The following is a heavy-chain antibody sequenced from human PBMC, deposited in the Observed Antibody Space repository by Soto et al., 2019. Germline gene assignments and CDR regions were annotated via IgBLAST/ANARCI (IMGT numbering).Heavy chain of an antibody. CDR1: GGSFSGYY. CDR2: ISHSGNT. D-gene: IGHD6-13*01. V-gene: IGHV4-34*01. J-gene: IGHJ4*02. CDR3: ARGRKGYNSSWYVD. Sequence: SETLSLTCAVYGGSFSGYYWSWIRQPPGKGLEWIVEISHSGNTNYNPSLKSRVIMLIDTSKNQFSLKLSFVTAADTAVYYCARGRKGYNSSWYVDWGQGTLVTVSS.